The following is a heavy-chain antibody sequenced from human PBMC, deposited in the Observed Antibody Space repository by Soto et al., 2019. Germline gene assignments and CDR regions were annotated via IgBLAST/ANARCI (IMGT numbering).Heavy chain of an antibody. V-gene: IGHV4-59*01. CDR3: ARGHRSPKFIWFDP. Sequence: SETLSLTCTVSGGSISSYYWSWIRQPPGKGLEWIGYIYYSGSTNYNPSLKSRVTISVDTSKNQFSLKLSSVTAADTAVYYCARGHRSPKFIWFDPWGQGTLVTVSS. CDR1: GGSISSYY. D-gene: IGHD2-2*01. CDR2: IYYSGST. J-gene: IGHJ5*02.